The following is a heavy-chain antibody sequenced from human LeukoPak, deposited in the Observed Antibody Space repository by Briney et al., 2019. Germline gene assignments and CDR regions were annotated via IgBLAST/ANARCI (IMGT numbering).Heavy chain of an antibody. CDR2: INHSGST. CDR3: ARDRGRGLFRPGPWYFDY. CDR1: GGSFSGYY. Sequence: KPSKTLSLTCAVYGGSFSGYYWSWIRQPPGKGLEWIGEINHSGSTNYNPSLKSRVTISVDTSKNQFSLKLSSVTAADTAVYYCARDRGRGLFRPGPWYFDYWGQGTLVTVSS. D-gene: IGHD2-15*01. J-gene: IGHJ4*02. V-gene: IGHV4-34*01.